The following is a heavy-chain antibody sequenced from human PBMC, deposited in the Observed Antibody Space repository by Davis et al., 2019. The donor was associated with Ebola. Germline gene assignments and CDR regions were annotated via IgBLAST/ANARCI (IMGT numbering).Heavy chain of an antibody. D-gene: IGHD4-11*01. CDR3: ARGMTTVTTHWFDP. CDR2: ISAYNGNT. J-gene: IGHJ5*02. CDR1: GYTFTRYC. V-gene: IGHV1-18*01. Sequence: ASVKVSCKASGYTFTRYCISWVRQAPGQGLEWMGWISAYNGNTNYAQKLQGRVTITTDTSTSTAYMELRSLRSDDTAVYYCARGMTTVTTHWFDPWGQGTLVTVSS.